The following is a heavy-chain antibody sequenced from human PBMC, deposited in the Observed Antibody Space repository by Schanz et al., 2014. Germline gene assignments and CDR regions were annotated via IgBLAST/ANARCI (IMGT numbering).Heavy chain of an antibody. CDR2: IYYSGST. J-gene: IGHJ4*02. V-gene: IGHV4-39*01. CDR1: GDSISSTSYY. CDR3: ARLWGGWRIPDY. D-gene: IGHD6-19*01. Sequence: QLQMQESGPGLVKPSETLSLTCSVSGDSISSTSYYWGWIRQPPGKGLEWIGSIYYSGSTYYNASQKGRVTIPVDTPKTQFSLKLNLGTAADSAVYYCARLWGGWRIPDYWGQGTLVTVSS.